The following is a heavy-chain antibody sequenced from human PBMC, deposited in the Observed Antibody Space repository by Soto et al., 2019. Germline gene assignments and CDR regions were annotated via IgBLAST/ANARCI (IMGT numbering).Heavy chain of an antibody. D-gene: IGHD2-2*01. CDR3: ARVNAGISTSPDVFDI. Sequence: ASVKVYCKASGYTFTGYYMRWVPPAPQQGLEWMGWINPNSGGTNYAHKFQGWVTMTRYTSISTAYMELSRLRYEDTAVYYFARVNAGISTSPDVFDIWAQGTMVTVSS. CDR2: INPNSGGT. J-gene: IGHJ3*02. CDR1: GYTFTGYY. V-gene: IGHV1-2*04.